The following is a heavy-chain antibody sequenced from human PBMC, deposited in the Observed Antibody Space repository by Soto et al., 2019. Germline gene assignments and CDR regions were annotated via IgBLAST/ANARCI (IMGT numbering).Heavy chain of an antibody. Sequence: QVHLVQSGAEVKKPGASVKVSCKGSGYTFTSYGITWVRPAPGQGLEWMGWISAHNGNTDYAQKLQGRVTATRDTSTSTAYMELRRLTSAVTAVYYCARGRYGDYWGQGALVTVSS. D-gene: IGHD1-1*01. CDR3: ARGRYGDY. V-gene: IGHV1-18*01. CDR1: GYTFTSYG. J-gene: IGHJ4*02. CDR2: ISAHNGNT.